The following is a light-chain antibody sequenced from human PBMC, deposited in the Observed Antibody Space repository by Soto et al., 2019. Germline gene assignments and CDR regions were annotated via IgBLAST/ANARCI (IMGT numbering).Light chain of an antibody. CDR3: QKCNRGPFT. Sequence: DMQMTQSPSSLSASVGERVTITCRASQSIGLYLAWYQQQAGKVPRVLIYGASTLHTGVPSRFSGSGSGTDFTLTISSLQPEDVAVYYCQKCNRGPFTFGPGTKLEIK. V-gene: IGKV1-27*01. J-gene: IGKJ3*01. CDR2: GAS. CDR1: QSIGLY.